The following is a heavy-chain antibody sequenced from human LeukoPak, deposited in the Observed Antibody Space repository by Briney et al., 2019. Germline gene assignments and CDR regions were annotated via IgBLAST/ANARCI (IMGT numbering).Heavy chain of an antibody. Sequence: GGSLRLSCAASGFTFSSYGMSWVRQAPGKGLEWVSAISGSGGSTYYADSVKGRFTISRDNSKNTLYLQMNSLRAEDTAVYYCAKSTTGGLFGSYYYYMDVWGKGTTVTVSS. CDR2: ISGSGGST. J-gene: IGHJ6*03. V-gene: IGHV3-23*01. CDR3: AKSTTGGLFGSYYYYMDV. D-gene: IGHD3-10*01. CDR1: GFTFSSYG.